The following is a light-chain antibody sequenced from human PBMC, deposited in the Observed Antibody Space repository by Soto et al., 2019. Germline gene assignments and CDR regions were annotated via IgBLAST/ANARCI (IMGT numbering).Light chain of an antibody. J-gene: IGKJ4*01. CDR2: DTS. V-gene: IGKV3-15*01. CDR3: QQYEIWPLT. CDR1: QSVHNN. Sequence: EVVMTQSPATLSVSPGDRATLSCRASQSVHNNLAWYQQKPGQAPRLLIFDTSTRATDIPIRFTGGGSGTAFTLIISSLQSEDSAVSYCQQYEIWPLTFGGGTKVEIK.